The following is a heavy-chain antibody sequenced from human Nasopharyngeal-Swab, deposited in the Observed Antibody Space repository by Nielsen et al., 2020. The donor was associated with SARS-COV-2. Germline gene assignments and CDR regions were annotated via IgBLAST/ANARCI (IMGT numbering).Heavy chain of an antibody. CDR1: GYSFTSYW. J-gene: IGHJ6*03. CDR2: IYPGDSDT. CDR3: ARHGYSSSWANYYYYYMDV. Sequence: GGSLRLSCKGSGYSFTSYWIGRVRQMPGKGLEWMGIIYPGDSDTRYSPSFQGQVTISADKSISTAYLQWSSLKASDTAMYYCARHGYSSSWANYYYYYMDVWGKGTTVTVSS. V-gene: IGHV5-51*01. D-gene: IGHD6-13*01.